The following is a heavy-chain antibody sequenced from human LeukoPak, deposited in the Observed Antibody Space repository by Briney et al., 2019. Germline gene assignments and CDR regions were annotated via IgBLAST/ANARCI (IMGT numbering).Heavy chain of an antibody. CDR2: INHSGST. Sequence: KTSETLSLTCAVYGESFSGYYWSWIRQPPGKGLEWIGEINHSGSTNYNPSLKSRVTISVDTSKNQFSLKLSSVTAADTAVYYCARGRRKIRSCWFDPWGQGTLVTVSS. J-gene: IGHJ5*02. V-gene: IGHV4-34*01. D-gene: IGHD3-10*01. CDR1: GESFSGYY. CDR3: ARGRRKIRSCWFDP.